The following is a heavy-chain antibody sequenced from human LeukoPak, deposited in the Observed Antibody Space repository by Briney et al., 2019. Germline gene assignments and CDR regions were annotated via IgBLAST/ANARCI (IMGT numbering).Heavy chain of an antibody. CDR3: ARDTQGSGWAWFDP. CDR2: INAGNGNT. J-gene: IGHJ5*02. Sequence: ASVKVSCKASGYTFTSYAMHWVRQAPGQRLEWMGWINAGNGNTKYSQKFQGRVTITRDTSASTAYMELSSLRSEDTAVYYCARDTQGSGWAWFDPWGQGTLVTVSS. V-gene: IGHV1-3*01. CDR1: GYTFTSYA. D-gene: IGHD6-19*01.